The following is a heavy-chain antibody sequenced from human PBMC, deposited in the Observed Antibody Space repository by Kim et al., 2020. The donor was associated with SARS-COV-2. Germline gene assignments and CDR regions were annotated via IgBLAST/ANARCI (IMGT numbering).Heavy chain of an antibody. Sequence: SVKVSCKASGGTFSSYAISWVRQAPGQGLEWMGGIIPIFGTANYAQKFQGRVTITADKSTSTAYMELSSLRSEDTAVYYCARTGGYSGYDPHYYYYGMDVWGQGTTVTVSS. CDR2: IIPIFGTA. D-gene: IGHD5-12*01. V-gene: IGHV1-69*06. J-gene: IGHJ6*02. CDR3: ARTGGYSGYDPHYYYYGMDV. CDR1: GGTFSSYA.